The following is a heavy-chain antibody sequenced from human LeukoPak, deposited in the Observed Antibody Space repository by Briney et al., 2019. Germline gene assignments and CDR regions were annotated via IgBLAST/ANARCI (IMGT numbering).Heavy chain of an antibody. Sequence: GTSLRLSCAASGFTFSSYGIHWVRQAPGKGLEWVAVISYDGSNKYYADSVKGRFTISRDNSKNTLYLQMSSLRAEDTAVYYCARDSRFLELLIPPLVGMDAWGRGTTVTVSS. D-gene: IGHD3-3*01. CDR3: ARDSRFLELLIPPLVGMDA. V-gene: IGHV3-30-3*01. CDR2: ISYDGSNK. CDR1: GFTFSSYG. J-gene: IGHJ6*02.